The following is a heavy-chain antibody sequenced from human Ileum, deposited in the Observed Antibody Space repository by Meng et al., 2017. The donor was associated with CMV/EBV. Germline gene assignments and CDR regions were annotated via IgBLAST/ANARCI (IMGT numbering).Heavy chain of an antibody. V-gene: IGHV1-18*01. CDR3: AREEFSAYAST. J-gene: IGHJ5*02. D-gene: IGHD2/OR15-2a*01. CDR1: GYTFITFG. CDR2: ITPYNGKT. Sequence: QVQLVQSGTEVKKPGASVYVSCKASGYTFITFGITWVRQAPGQGLEWMGWITPYNGKTDYAQRLQNRVTMTTDTSTNTVYMELRSLRSDDTAVYYCAREEFSAYASTWGQGTLVTVSS.